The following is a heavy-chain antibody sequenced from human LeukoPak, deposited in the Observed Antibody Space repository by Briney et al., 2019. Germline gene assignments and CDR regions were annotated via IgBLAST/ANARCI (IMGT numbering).Heavy chain of an antibody. D-gene: IGHD3-22*01. V-gene: IGHV5-51*01. CDR2: IYPGDSDT. CDR1: GYSFTSYW. CDR3: ATIYYYDSRLWEAFDN. Sequence: GESLKISCKGSGYSFTSYWIGWVRQMPGKGLEWMGIIYPGDSDTRYSPSFQGLVTISADKSISTAYLQWSSLKASDTAMFYCATIYYYDSRLWEAFDNWGQGTMVTVSS. J-gene: IGHJ3*02.